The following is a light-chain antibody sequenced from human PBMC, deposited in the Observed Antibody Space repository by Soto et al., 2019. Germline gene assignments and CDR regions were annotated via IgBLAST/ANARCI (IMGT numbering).Light chain of an antibody. CDR1: QNIAGY. J-gene: IGKJ3*01. CDR3: QQSYSNLPFT. V-gene: IGKV1-39*01. Sequence: DIQMSQSPSSLSASVGDRVTITCRASQNIAGYLSWYQQKPGKAPRLLIYGATSLQSGVPTRFSGSGSGTDFTLTVSSLQPGDFATYYCQQSYSNLPFTFGPGTRVDVK. CDR2: GAT.